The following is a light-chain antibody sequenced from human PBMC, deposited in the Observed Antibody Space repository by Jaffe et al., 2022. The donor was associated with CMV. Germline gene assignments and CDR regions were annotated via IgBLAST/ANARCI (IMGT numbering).Light chain of an antibody. J-gene: IGLJ3*02. CDR2: KDN. CDR3: YSATDNNLRV. CDR1: VLAKKF. V-gene: IGLV3-27*01. Sequence: SYELTQPSSVSVSPGQTARITCSGDVLAKKFARWFQQRPGQAPVLLIYKDNERPSGIPERFSGSSSGTTVTLTISGAQFEDEADYYCYSATDNNLRVFGGGTKLTVL.